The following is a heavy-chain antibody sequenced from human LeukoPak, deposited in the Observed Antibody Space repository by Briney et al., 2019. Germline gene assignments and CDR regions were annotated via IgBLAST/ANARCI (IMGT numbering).Heavy chain of an antibody. CDR3: ATLWRLGASTGEAFDI. V-gene: IGHV4-61*10. CDR1: GDSISSGDYY. J-gene: IGHJ3*02. Sequence: SETLSLTCTVSGDSISSGDYYWSWIRQPAGKGLEWIGEINHSGSTNYNPSVKSRVTMSVDTSKNQFSLKLNSVTAADTAVYYCATLWRLGASTGEAFDIWGQGTMITVSS. CDR2: INHSGST. D-gene: IGHD1-26*01.